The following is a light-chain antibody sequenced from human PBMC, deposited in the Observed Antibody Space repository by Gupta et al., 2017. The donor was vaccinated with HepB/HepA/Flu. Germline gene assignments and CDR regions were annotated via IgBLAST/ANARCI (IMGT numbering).Light chain of an antibody. Sequence: QTVVTQEPPFSVSPGGTGTLTCGLSSGSVSTSHYSSWYQQTPGQAPRTLIYNTNTRSSGVPDRFSGSILGNKAALTITGAQADDESDYYCVLYMGSGISVFGGGTKLTVL. V-gene: IGLV8-61*01. J-gene: IGLJ3*02. CDR2: NTN. CDR1: SGSVSTSHY. CDR3: VLYMGSGISV.